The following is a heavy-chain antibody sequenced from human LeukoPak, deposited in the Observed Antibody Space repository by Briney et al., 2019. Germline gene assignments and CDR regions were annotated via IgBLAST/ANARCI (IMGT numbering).Heavy chain of an antibody. Sequence: SETLSLTCTASGGSISSSSSYWGWVRQPPGRGREWIGSICYSGSAYYSPSLKSRVTISVATSKNQFSLKLSSVTAADTAVYYGERRGIGGPWGFDYWGQGTLVTLSS. CDR3: ERRGIGGPWGFDY. CDR1: GGSISSSSSY. CDR2: ICYSGSA. V-gene: IGHV4-39*01. J-gene: IGHJ4*02. D-gene: IGHD3-16*01.